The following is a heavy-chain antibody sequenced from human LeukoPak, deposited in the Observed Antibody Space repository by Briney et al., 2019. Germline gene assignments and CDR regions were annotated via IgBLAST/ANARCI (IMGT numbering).Heavy chain of an antibody. CDR1: GGSISSGSYY. D-gene: IGHD1-26*01. CDR3: ARDLGRGWELPGY. V-gene: IGHV4-61*02. Sequence: SQTLSLTCTVSGGSISSGSYYWSWIRQPAGKGLEWIGRIYTSGSTNYNPSLTSRVTISVDTSKNQFSLKLSSVTAADTAVYYCARDLGRGWELPGYWGQGTLVTVSS. CDR2: IYTSGST. J-gene: IGHJ4*02.